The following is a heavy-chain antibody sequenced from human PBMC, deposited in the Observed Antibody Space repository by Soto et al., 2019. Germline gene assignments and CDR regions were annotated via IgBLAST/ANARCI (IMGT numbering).Heavy chain of an antibody. V-gene: IGHV4-34*01. Sequence: PSETLSLTCAVYGGSFSGYYWSWIRQPPGKGLEWIGEINHSGDTNYNPSLKSRVTMSVDTSKHQFSLNLISVTAADTAVYYCAHHGGRAFDYWGRGTLVTVSS. CDR1: GGSFSGYY. J-gene: IGHJ4*02. D-gene: IGHD4-17*01. CDR2: INHSGDT. CDR3: AHHGGRAFDY.